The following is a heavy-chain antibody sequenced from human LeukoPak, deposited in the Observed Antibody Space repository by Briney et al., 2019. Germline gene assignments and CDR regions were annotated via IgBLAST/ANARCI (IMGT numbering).Heavy chain of an antibody. CDR1: GGSISSYY. D-gene: IGHD3-10*01. Sequence: SETLSLTCTVSGGSISSYYWSWIRQPPGKGLEWIGYINYSGSTNYNPSLKSRVTISVDTSKNQFSLKLSSVTAADTAVYYCARRSRYGEMGGYYFDYWGQGTLVTVSS. J-gene: IGHJ4*02. CDR3: ARRSRYGEMGGYYFDY. CDR2: INYSGST. V-gene: IGHV4-59*08.